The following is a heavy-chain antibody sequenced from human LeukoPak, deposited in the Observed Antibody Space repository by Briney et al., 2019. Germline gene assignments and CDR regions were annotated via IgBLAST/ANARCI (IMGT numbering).Heavy chain of an antibody. V-gene: IGHV4-59*01. Sequence: PSETLSLTCTVSGASISSSYWSWVRQPPGKRLEWIGFIYYNGNTNSNPSLKSRVTISVDTSKNQSSLKLTSVTAADTAVYYCVRGNYDNRGYSNAFDIWGQGAMVTVSS. D-gene: IGHD3-22*01. CDR1: GASISSSY. J-gene: IGHJ3*02. CDR2: IYYNGNT. CDR3: VRGNYDNRGYSNAFDI.